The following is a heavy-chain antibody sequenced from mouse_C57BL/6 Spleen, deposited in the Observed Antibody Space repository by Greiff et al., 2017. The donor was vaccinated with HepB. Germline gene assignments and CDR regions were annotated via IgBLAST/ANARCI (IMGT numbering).Heavy chain of an antibody. CDR3: ARAAFDGYSFDY. J-gene: IGHJ2*01. V-gene: IGHV5-16*01. D-gene: IGHD2-3*01. CDR2: INYDGSST. CDR1: GFTFSDYY. Sequence: EVMLVESEGGLVQPGSSMKLSCTASGFTFSDYYMAWVRQVPEKGLEWVANINYDGSSTYYLDSLKSRFIISRDNAKNILYLQMSSLKSEDTATYYCARAAFDGYSFDYWGQGTTLTVSS.